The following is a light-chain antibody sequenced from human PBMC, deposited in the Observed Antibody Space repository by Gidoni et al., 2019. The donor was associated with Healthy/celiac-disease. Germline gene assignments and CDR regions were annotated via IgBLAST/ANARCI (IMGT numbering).Light chain of an antibody. V-gene: IGKV3-20*01. J-gene: IGKJ1*01. Sequence: EIVLTQSPGTLSLSPGERATLSCRASQSVSSSYLAWYQQKPGQAPRLLIYGASSRATGIPDRFSGSGSGTDFTLTISRLEPEDFAVYYCQQYGSSPQAWTFXXXTKVEIK. CDR1: QSVSSSY. CDR3: QQYGSSPQAWT. CDR2: GAS.